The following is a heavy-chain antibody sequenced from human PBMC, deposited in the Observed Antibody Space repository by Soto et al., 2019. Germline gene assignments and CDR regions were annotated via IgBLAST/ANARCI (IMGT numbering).Heavy chain of an antibody. Sequence: QVQLVQSGAEVKKPGASVTVSCKASGYIFTRFGFSWVRRAAGQRLEWMGWVNGYNENNNYAQRFQGRLTLTTDKSTSTAYMELRSLRSDDTALYYCARAVHGDYADFWGQGTLVTVSS. CDR1: GYIFTRFG. D-gene: IGHD4-17*01. CDR3: ARAVHGDYADF. CDR2: VNGYNENN. J-gene: IGHJ4*02. V-gene: IGHV1-18*01.